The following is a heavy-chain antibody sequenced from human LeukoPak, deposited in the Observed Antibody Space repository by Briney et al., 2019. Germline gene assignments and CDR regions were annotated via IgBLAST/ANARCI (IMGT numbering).Heavy chain of an antibody. Sequence: SETLSLACAVYGGSFSGYYWSWIRQPPGKGLEWIGEINHSGSTNYNPSLKSRVTISVDTSKNQFPLKLSSVTAADTAVYYCARGDFWSGYYHLDYWGQGTLVTVSS. CDR3: ARGDFWSGYYHLDY. V-gene: IGHV4-34*01. CDR2: INHSGST. CDR1: GGSFSGYY. D-gene: IGHD3-3*01. J-gene: IGHJ4*02.